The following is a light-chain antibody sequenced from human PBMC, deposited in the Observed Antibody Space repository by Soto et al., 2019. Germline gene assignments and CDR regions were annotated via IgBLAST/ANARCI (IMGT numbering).Light chain of an antibody. V-gene: IGKV3-15*01. Sequence: EIVMTQSPATLSVSPGERATLSCRASQSVSSNLAWYQQKPGQAPRLLIYGASTRATGIPARFSGSGSGTEFTLTISSLQSEDCALYYCQQYNNWHPLTFGGGTKVEIK. CDR1: QSVSSN. CDR3: QQYNNWHPLT. CDR2: GAS. J-gene: IGKJ4*01.